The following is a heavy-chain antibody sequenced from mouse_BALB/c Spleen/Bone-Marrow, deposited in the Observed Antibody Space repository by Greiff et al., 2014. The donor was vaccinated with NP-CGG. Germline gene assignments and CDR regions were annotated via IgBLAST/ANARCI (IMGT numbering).Heavy chain of an antibody. V-gene: IGHV1S135*01. Sequence: LKESGPELEKPGASVRISCKASGYSFTGYNINWVRQSNGKSLEWIGYIDPYSGGTSYYQRFKDRATLTVDKSSSTAYMQLKSLTSEDSAVYYCARSLLRRDALDHWGQGTSVTVSS. CDR3: ARSLLRRDALDH. D-gene: IGHD2-12*01. CDR1: GYSFTGYN. CDR2: IDPYSGGT. J-gene: IGHJ4*01.